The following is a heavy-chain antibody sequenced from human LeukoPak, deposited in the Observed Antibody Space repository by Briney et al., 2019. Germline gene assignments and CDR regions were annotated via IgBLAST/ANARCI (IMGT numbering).Heavy chain of an antibody. Sequence: ASVKVSCKVSGYTLTELSMHWVRQAPGKGLEWMGGFDPEDGETIYAQKFQGRVTMTEDTSTDTAYMELSSLRSEDTAVYYCACGGIVVVTAIHYYWGQGTLVTVSS. V-gene: IGHV1-24*01. CDR2: FDPEDGET. D-gene: IGHD2-21*02. J-gene: IGHJ4*02. CDR3: ACGGIVVVTAIHYY. CDR1: GYTLTELS.